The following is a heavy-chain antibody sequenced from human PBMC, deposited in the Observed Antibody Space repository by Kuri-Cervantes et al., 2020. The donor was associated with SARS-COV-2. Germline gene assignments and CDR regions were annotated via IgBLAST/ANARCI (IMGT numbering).Heavy chain of an antibody. CDR2: IGPSGTTK. J-gene: IGHJ3*02. Sequence: GESLKISCTASGFIFSDYYMTWIRQAPGKGLEWVSNIGPSGTTKYYADSVKGRFTISRDNAKNSLYLQMNSLRAEDMALYYCAKDRDWLRTGVVGGAFDIWGQGTMVTVSS. CDR3: AKDRDWLRTGVVGGAFDI. CDR1: GFIFSDYY. D-gene: IGHD3/OR15-3a*01. V-gene: IGHV3-11*01.